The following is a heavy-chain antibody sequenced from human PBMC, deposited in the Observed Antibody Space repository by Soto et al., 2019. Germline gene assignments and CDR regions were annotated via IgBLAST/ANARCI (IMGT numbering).Heavy chain of an antibody. D-gene: IGHD4-17*01. CDR1: GFTFNNYG. J-gene: IGHJ4*02. V-gene: IGHV3-23*01. Sequence: EVQLLESGGGLVQPGGSLRLSCAASGFTFNNYGMSWVRQAPGKGLEWVSAITDSCGSTYYADSVKGRFTIYRGNSKNTVYLQMASLRAGDTAVYYCSKAATVVTLYYFDYWGQGTLVAVS. CDR3: SKAATVVTLYYFDY. CDR2: ITDSCGST.